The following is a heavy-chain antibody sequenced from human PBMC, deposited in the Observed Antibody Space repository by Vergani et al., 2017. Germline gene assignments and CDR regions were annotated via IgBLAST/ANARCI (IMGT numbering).Heavy chain of an antibody. J-gene: IGHJ3*02. Sequence: EVQLLESGGGLVQPGGSLRLSCAASGFTFSSYAMSWVRQAPGKGLEWVSAISGSGGSTYYADSVKGRFTISRDNSKNTLYLQMNSLKTEDTAVYYCTTDDCTNGPKGDDAFDIWGQGTMVTVSS. CDR3: TTDDCTNGPKGDDAFDI. CDR1: GFTFSSYA. D-gene: IGHD2-8*01. V-gene: IGHV3-23*01. CDR2: ISGSGGST.